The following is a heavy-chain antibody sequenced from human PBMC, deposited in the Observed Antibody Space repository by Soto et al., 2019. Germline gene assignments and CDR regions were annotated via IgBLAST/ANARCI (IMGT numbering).Heavy chain of an antibody. CDR3: AREMGACSDCSCHPGPYDS. Sequence: AAVKLSCKASGGTFSSYAISWVRQAPGQGLEWMGGIIPIFGTANYAQKFQGRVTITADESTSTAYMQMSSLRSEDTAVYYCAREMGACSDCSCHPGPYDSCGQGSL. J-gene: IGHJ5*02. D-gene: IGHD2-21*02. V-gene: IGHV1-69*13. CDR1: GGTFSSYA. CDR2: IIPIFGTA.